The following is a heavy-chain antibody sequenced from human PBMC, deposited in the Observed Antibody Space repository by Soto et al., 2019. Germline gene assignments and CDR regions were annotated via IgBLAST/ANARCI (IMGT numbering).Heavy chain of an antibody. CDR3: VGDPWSASY. CDR1: GLTVSRDY. Sequence: GGSLRLSCAVSGLTVSRDYMSWVRQAPGKGLEWVSVIYSADYTYYADPVKGRFTISRDISKNTLYLQMNSLRAEDTAIYYCVGDPWSASYWGQGNLVTVSS. V-gene: IGHV3-53*01. D-gene: IGHD3-3*01. J-gene: IGHJ4*02. CDR2: IYSADYT.